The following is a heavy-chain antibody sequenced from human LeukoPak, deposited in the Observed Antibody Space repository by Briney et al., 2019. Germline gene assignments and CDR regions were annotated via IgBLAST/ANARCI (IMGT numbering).Heavy chain of an antibody. Sequence: ASVKVSCKASGYTFTGYYMHWVRQAPGQGREWMGWINPNSGGTNYAQKFQGRVTMTRDTSISTAYMELSRLRSDDTAVYYCARGIKGGWPWGLYYFDYWGQGTLVTVSS. CDR3: ARGIKGGWPWGLYYFDY. J-gene: IGHJ4*02. CDR1: GYTFTGYY. CDR2: INPNSGGT. V-gene: IGHV1-2*02. D-gene: IGHD3-16*01.